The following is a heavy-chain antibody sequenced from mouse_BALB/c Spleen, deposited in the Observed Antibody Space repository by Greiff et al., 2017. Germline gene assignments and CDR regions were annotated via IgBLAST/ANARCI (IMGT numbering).Heavy chain of an antibody. CDR2: IYPGDGDT. Sequence: VQLQQSGPELVKPGASVKISCKASGYAFSSSWMNWVKQRPGQGLEWIGRIYPGDGDTNYNGKFKGKATLTADKSSSTAYMQLSSLTSVDSAVYFCARDGNPWGQGTSVTVSS. CDR1: GYAFSSSW. V-gene: IGHV1-82*01. CDR3: ARDGNP. J-gene: IGHJ4*01. D-gene: IGHD2-1*01.